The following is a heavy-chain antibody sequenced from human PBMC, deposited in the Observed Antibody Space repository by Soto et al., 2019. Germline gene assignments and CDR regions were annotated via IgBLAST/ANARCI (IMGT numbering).Heavy chain of an antibody. CDR2: IKSETDGGTT. J-gene: IGHJ4*02. D-gene: IGHD3-10*01. V-gene: IGHV3-15*01. CDR1: GITLSNAW. Sequence: GGSLRLSCAASGITLSNAWMSWVRQAPGKGLEWVGRIKSETDGGTTDYAAPVKGRFTISRDDSKNTLYLQMNSLTTEDTAVYYCTTDRRITMAQFDYWGWGTLVTVSS. CDR3: TTDRRITMAQFDY.